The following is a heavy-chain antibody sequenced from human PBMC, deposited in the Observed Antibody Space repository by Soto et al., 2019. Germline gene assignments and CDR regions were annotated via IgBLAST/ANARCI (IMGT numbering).Heavy chain of an antibody. J-gene: IGHJ4*02. D-gene: IGHD2-2*01. CDR2: IDGSGGGA. CDR3: AKARGSSTPAPGSY. Sequence: PGGSLRLSCAASEFTFRNYAMTWVRQAPGKGLEWVSSIDGSGGGAYYSDSVKGRFTVSRDDSQKTLYLQMRSLRVDDTAVYYCAKARGSSTPAPGSYWGQGTLVTVSS. CDR1: EFTFRNYA. V-gene: IGHV3-23*01.